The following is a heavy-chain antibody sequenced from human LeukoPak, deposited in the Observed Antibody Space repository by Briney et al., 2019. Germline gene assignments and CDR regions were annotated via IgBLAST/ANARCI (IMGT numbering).Heavy chain of an antibody. CDR1: GYTFTGYY. Sequence: ASVKVSCKASGYTFTGYYMHWVGQAPGQGREGMGGINPNSGGTNNEQKFQGRGTMTRDTDIRKAYMELSRLRSDDTAVYYCARGDLWFGEPHWGQGTLVTVSS. J-gene: IGHJ4*02. CDR2: INPNSGGT. D-gene: IGHD3-10*01. CDR3: ARGDLWFGEPH. V-gene: IGHV1-2*02.